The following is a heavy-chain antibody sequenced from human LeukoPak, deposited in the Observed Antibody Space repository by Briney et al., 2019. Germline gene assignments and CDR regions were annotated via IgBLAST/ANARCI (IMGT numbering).Heavy chain of an antibody. J-gene: IGHJ3*02. D-gene: IGHD4-23*01. V-gene: IGHV4-30-2*01. CDR1: GGSISSGGYY. CDR3: ARDGGNSRGAFDI. Sequence: SQTLSLTCTVSGGSISSGGYYWSWIRQPPGKGLEWIGYIYHSGSTYYNPSLKSRVTISVDRSKNQFSLKLSSVTAADTAVYYCARDGGNSRGAFDIWGQGTMVTVSS. CDR2: IYHSGST.